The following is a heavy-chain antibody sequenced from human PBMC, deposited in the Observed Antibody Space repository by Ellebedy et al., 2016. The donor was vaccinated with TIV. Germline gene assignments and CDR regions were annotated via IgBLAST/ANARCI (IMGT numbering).Heavy chain of an antibody. Sequence: SETLSLTXNVSGGSISSASSYWCWIRQPPGKGLERIGSIYYTQTTYSNPSLKSRGTISVDTSKSQFSLKLSSVTAADTAVYYCARLQTYYDNDAYDPYPAHCDYWGQGTRVTVSS. J-gene: IGHJ4*02. CDR1: GGSISSASSY. CDR2: IYYTQTT. V-gene: IGHV4-39*01. CDR3: ARLQTYYDNDAYDPYPAHCDY. D-gene: IGHD3-22*01.